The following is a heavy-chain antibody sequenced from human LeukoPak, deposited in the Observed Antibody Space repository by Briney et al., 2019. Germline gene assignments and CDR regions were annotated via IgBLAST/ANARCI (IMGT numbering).Heavy chain of an antibody. D-gene: IGHD3-10*01. CDR1: GYTFTSYY. Sequence: ASVKVSCKASGYTFTSYYMHWVRQAPGQGLEWMGIINPSGGSTSYAQKFQGRVAMTRDMSTSTVYMELSSLRSEDAAVYYCAREDYYGSGSTYWGQGTLVTVSS. CDR2: INPSGGST. CDR3: AREDYYGSGSTY. V-gene: IGHV1-46*01. J-gene: IGHJ4*02.